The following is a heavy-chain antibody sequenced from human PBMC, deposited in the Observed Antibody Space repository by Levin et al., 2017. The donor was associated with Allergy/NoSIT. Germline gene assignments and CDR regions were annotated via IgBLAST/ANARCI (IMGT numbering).Heavy chain of an antibody. V-gene: IGHV3-30*03. Sequence: GESLKISCAASGFTFSSYGMHWVRQAPGKGLEWVAVISYDGSNKNYVDSVKGRFTISRDNSKNTLYLQMNSLRAEDTAVYYCATDLVPAAVRYYYSMDVWGQGTTVTVSS. D-gene: IGHD2-2*01. CDR1: GFTFSSYG. J-gene: IGHJ6*02. CDR3: ATDLVPAAVRYYYSMDV. CDR2: ISYDGSNK.